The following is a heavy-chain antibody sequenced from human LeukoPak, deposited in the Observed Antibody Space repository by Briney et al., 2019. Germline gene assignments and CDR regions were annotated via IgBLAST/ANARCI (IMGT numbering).Heavy chain of an antibody. CDR2: IVVGSGNT. CDR1: GFTFSSSA. D-gene: IGHD6-13*01. J-gene: IGHJ5*02. Sequence: SVKVSCKASGFTFSSSAVQWVRQARGQRLEWIGWIVVGSGNTHYAQNFQERVTITRDMSTSTAYMELGSLRSGDTAVYYCAADLLGAAAYSWGQGTLVTVSS. CDR3: AADLLGAAAYS. V-gene: IGHV1-58*01.